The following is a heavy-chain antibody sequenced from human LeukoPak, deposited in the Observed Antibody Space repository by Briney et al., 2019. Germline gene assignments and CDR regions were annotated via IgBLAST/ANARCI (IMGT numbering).Heavy chain of an antibody. V-gene: IGHV1-18*01. Sequence: ASVKVSCKASGYTFTSYGISWVRQAPGQGLEWMGWISAYNGNTNYAQKLQGRVTMSRDMSTSTVYMELRGLRSEDTGVYYCARARGQFAQAFFDSWGQGTLVTVSS. J-gene: IGHJ4*02. CDR3: ARARGQFAQAFFDS. CDR2: ISAYNGNT. D-gene: IGHD3-10*01. CDR1: GYTFTSYG.